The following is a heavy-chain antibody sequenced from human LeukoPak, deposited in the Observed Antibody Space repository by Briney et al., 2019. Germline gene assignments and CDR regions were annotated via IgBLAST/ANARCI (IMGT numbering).Heavy chain of an antibody. Sequence: GGSLRLSCAASGFSFSAHTMNWVRQAPGKGLEWVSSISSSGTYIYYADSLQGQFTISRDNANNSLSLQMNSLRAEDTAVYYCTREGSYYDFWSGDYSAFYYYYYMDVWGKGTTVTVSS. D-gene: IGHD3-3*01. CDR1: GFSFSAHT. J-gene: IGHJ6*03. CDR2: ISSSGTYI. CDR3: TREGSYYDFWSGDYSAFYYYYYMDV. V-gene: IGHV3-21*01.